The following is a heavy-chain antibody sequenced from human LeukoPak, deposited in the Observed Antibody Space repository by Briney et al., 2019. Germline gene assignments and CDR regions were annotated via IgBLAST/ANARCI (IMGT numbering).Heavy chain of an antibody. CDR2: ISGSGGST. CDR1: GFTFSSYA. V-gene: IGHV3-23*01. J-gene: IGHJ4*02. Sequence: GGSLRLSCAASGFTFSSYAMSWVRQGPGKGLEWVSAISGSGGSTYYADSVKGRFTISRDNSKNTLYLQMNSLRAEDTAVYYCAKTAPHAYCSSTSCYDYWGQGTLVTVSS. CDR3: AKTAPHAYCSSTSCYDY. D-gene: IGHD2-2*01.